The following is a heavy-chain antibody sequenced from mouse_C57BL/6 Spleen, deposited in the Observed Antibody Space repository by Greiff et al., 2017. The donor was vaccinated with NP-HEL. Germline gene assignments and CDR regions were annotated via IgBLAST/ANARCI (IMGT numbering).Heavy chain of an antibody. J-gene: IGHJ2*01. CDR3: ARGGYYDGYYFDY. Sequence: VQLQQPGAELVRPGSSVKLSCKASGYTFTSYWMHWVKQRPIQGLEWIGNIDPSDSETHYNQKFKDKATLTVDKSSSTAYMQLSSLTSEDSAVYYCARGGYYDGYYFDYWGQGTTLTVSS. D-gene: IGHD2-3*01. V-gene: IGHV1-52*01. CDR1: GYTFTSYW. CDR2: IDPSDSET.